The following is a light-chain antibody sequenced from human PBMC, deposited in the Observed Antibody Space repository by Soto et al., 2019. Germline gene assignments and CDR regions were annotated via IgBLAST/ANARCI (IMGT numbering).Light chain of an antibody. CDR2: EVS. Sequence: QSALTQPPSASGSPGQSVTISCTGTSSDVGGYNFVSWYQQHPGKSPELMIYEVSKRPSGVPDRFSGSKSGNTASLTVSGLQAEDEADYYCSSRATNAGGDNWVFGGGTKLTVL. CDR1: SSDVGGYNF. J-gene: IGLJ3*02. CDR3: SSRATNAGGDNWV. V-gene: IGLV2-8*01.